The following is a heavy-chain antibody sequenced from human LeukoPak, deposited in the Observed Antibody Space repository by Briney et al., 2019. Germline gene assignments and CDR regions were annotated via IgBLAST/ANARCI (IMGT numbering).Heavy chain of an antibody. CDR3: ARDTRGNYFDS. J-gene: IGHJ4*02. CDR2: ISRDGSTP. CDR1: GFIFDDSL. D-gene: IGHD3-16*01. V-gene: IGHV3-43*01. Sequence: GGSLRPSCVASGFIFDDSLMHWVRQAPGKGLEWISLISRDGSTPYYADSVKGRFTISRDNSKNSLFLQMNSLTPEDTAVYYCARDTRGNYFDSWGQGTLVTVSS.